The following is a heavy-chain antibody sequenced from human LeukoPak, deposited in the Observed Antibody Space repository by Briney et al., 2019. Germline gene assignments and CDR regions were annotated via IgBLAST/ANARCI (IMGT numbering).Heavy chain of an antibody. D-gene: IGHD1-26*01. CDR2: ISSSGRTM. V-gene: IGHV3-48*03. J-gene: IGHJ3*02. Sequence: GGSLRLSCEASGFIFSSYEMNWVRQAPGKGLERVSFISSSGRTMYYADSMKGRFTVSRDNAKNSVYLQMNSLRAGDTAVYYCARDLWYSGSRAPPRAFDIWGQGTMVTVSS. CDR1: GFIFSSYE. CDR3: ARDLWYSGSRAPPRAFDI.